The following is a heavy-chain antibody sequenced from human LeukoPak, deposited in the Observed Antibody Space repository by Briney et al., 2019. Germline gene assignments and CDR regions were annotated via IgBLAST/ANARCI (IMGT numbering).Heavy chain of an antibody. CDR2: ISGSGADT. Sequence: GGPLRLSCAGSGFTFSSYPMRWVRRATRKGLEWGSAISGSGADTYYADSVKGRFTISIDNSKNTLFLQMNSLRAEDSAVYYCAKDTTTHTVTTHYFDYWGQGSLVTVSS. CDR1: GFTFSSYP. CDR3: AKDTTTHTVTTHYFDY. D-gene: IGHD4-17*01. V-gene: IGHV3-23*01. J-gene: IGHJ4*02.